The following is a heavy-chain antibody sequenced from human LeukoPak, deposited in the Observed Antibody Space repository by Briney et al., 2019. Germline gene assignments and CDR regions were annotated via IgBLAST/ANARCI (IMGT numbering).Heavy chain of an antibody. J-gene: IGHJ4*02. D-gene: IGHD3-22*01. Sequence: GGSLRLSCAASGFTFSSYAMSWVRQAPGKGLEWVSAISGSGGSTYYADSVKGRFTISRDNSKNTLYLQMNSPRAEDTAVYYCAKGGPDSSGYLAFDYWGQGTLVTVSS. CDR3: AKGGPDSSGYLAFDY. V-gene: IGHV3-23*01. CDR1: GFTFSSYA. CDR2: ISGSGGST.